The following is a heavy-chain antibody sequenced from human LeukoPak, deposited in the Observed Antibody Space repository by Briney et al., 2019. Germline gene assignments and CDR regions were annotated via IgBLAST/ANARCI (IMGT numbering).Heavy chain of an antibody. J-gene: IGHJ4*02. Sequence: PGGSLRFSCAASGFTFSSLAMSWVRQAPGNGLEWVSGISGGGGNTYYADSVKGRFTVSRDSSENTLYLQMNSLRVEDTAVYYCATDGRGYSGYGDFDYWGQGTLVTVSS. V-gene: IGHV3-23*01. D-gene: IGHD5-12*01. CDR1: GFTFSSLA. CDR3: ATDGRGYSGYGDFDY. CDR2: ISGGGGNT.